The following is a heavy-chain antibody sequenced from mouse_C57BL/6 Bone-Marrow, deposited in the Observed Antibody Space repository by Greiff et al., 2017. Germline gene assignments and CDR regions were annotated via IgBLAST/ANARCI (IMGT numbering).Heavy chain of an antibody. J-gene: IGHJ2*01. Sequence: VQLQQPGAELVMPGASVKLSCKASGYTFTSYWMHWVKQRPGQGLEWIGGIDPSDSYTNYNQKFKGKATVTVDKSSSTAYMQLSSLTSEASAVYYCARGRGNYGFDYWGQGTTLTVSA. D-gene: IGHD2-1*01. CDR2: IDPSDSYT. CDR1: GYTFTSYW. V-gene: IGHV1-69*01. CDR3: ARGRGNYGFDY.